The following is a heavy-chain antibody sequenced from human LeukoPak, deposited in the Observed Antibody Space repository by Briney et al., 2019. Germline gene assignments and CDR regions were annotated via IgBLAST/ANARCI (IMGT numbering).Heavy chain of an antibody. Sequence: PSETLSLTCTVSGGSISSSSYYWGWIRQPPGKGLEWIGSIYYSGSTYYNPSLKSRVTISVDTSKNQFSLKLSSVTAADTAVYYCARGVPIAVAFYYYYYMDVWGKGTTVTVSS. V-gene: IGHV4-39*07. CDR3: ARGVPIAVAFYYYYYMDV. D-gene: IGHD6-19*01. CDR1: GGSISSSSYY. CDR2: IYYSGST. J-gene: IGHJ6*03.